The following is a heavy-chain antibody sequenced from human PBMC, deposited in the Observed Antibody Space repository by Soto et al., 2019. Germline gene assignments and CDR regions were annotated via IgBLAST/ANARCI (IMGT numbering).Heavy chain of an antibody. V-gene: IGHV1-69*13. CDR2: IIPIFGTA. Sequence: SVKVSCKASGGTFSSYAISWVRQAPGQGLEWMGGIIPIFGTANYAQKFQGRVTITADESTSTAYMELSSLRSEDTAVYYCAYGDKYYYCYYGMDVWGQGTTVTVSS. J-gene: IGHJ6*02. CDR1: GGTFSSYA. CDR3: AYGDKYYYCYYGMDV. D-gene: IGHD3-10*01.